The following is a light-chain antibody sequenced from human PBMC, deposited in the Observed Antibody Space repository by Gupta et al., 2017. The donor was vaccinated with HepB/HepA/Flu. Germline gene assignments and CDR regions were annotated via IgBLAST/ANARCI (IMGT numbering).Light chain of an antibody. CDR2: GAS. CDR1: QSVSSN. J-gene: IGKJ4*01. CDR3: QQDNNWPPIT. Sequence: EIVMTQSPATLSVSPGERATLSCRASQSVSSNLAWYQQKPGQAPRVLIYGASTRATGIPARFGGSGYGKEFPLTISSRQSEDFAVYYFQQDNNWPPITFGGGTQVEIK. V-gene: IGKV3-15*01.